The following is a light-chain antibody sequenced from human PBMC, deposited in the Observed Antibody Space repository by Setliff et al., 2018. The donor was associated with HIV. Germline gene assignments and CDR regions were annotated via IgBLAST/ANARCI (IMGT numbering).Light chain of an antibody. CDR1: SSDVGSYNL. V-gene: IGLV2-14*02. Sequence: QSALTQPASVSGSPGQSITISCTGTSSDVGSYNLVSWYQQHTGKAPKLMIYEVTKRPSGVSNRFSGSKSGNTASLTISGLQAEDEAEYYCSSYTRSSSGVFGTGTKVTVL. CDR2: EVT. CDR3: SSYTRSSSGV. J-gene: IGLJ1*01.